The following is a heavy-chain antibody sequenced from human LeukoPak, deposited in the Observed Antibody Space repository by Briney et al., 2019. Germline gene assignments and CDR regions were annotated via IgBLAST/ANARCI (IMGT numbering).Heavy chain of an antibody. CDR1: GGSFSGYY. V-gene: IGHV4-34*01. D-gene: IGHD3-22*01. CDR2: INHSGST. CDR3: ARERHYYDSSGYYPDY. J-gene: IGHJ4*02. Sequence: SETLSLTCAVYGGSFSGYYWSWIRQPPGKGLEWIGEINHSGSTNYNPSLKSRVTISVDTSKNQFSLKLSSVTAADTAVYYCARERHYYDSSGYYPDYWGQGTLVTVSS.